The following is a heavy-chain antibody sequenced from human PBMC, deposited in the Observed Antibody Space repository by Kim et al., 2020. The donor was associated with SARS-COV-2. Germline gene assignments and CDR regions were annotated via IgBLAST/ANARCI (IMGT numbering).Heavy chain of an antibody. CDR3: ARSPGQTSPVY. CDR1: GFTFSNYW. V-gene: IGHV3-74*01. CDR2: INSDGSTI. J-gene: IGHJ4*02. Sequence: GGSLRLSCAASGFTFSNYWMYWVRQAPGKGLGWVSGINSDGSTIRYADSVKGRFTISRDNAKNTLYLQMNSLRVEDTAVYYCARSPGQTSPVYWGQGTLVTVSS. D-gene: IGHD3-10*01.